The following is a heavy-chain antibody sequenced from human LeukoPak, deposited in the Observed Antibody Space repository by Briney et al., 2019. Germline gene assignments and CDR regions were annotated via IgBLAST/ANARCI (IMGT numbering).Heavy chain of an antibody. CDR3: ATGLSFSGSSYFDY. CDR1: GFTFSSYG. Sequence: GGSLRLSCGASGFTFSSYGMSWVRQAPGKGLEWVSGISGSGGSTYYADSVKGRFTISRDNSKNSLHLQMNSLRAEDTAVYYCATGLSFSGSSYFDYWGQGTLVTVSS. CDR2: ISGSGGST. J-gene: IGHJ4*02. V-gene: IGHV3-23*01. D-gene: IGHD1-26*01.